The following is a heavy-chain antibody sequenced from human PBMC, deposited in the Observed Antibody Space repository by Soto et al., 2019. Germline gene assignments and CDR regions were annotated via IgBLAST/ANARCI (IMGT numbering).Heavy chain of an antibody. J-gene: IGHJ6*02. CDR1: GFPFSDHY. V-gene: IGHV3-11*06. Sequence: GGSLRLSCAASGFPFSDHYMSWIRQAPGKGLEWVSYISSTSFDTDYADSVKGRFTISRDNAKNSLYLQMNSLRAEDTAVYYCTRGNHSIDVWVHGPTVTVSS. CDR3: TRGNHSIDV. CDR2: ISSTSFDT.